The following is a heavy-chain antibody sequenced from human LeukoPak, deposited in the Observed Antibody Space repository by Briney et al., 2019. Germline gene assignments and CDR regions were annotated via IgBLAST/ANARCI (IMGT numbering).Heavy chain of an antibody. CDR2: ISGSGGST. CDR3: AKDLELLVRVPDY. V-gene: IGHV3-23*01. D-gene: IGHD2-21*01. CDR1: GFTFSSYG. J-gene: IGHJ4*02. Sequence: GGSLRLSCAASGFTFSSYGMSWVRQAPGKGLEWVSAISGSGGSTYYADSVKGRFTISRDNSKNTLYLQMNSLRAEDTAVYYCAKDLELLVRVPDYWGQGTLVTVSS.